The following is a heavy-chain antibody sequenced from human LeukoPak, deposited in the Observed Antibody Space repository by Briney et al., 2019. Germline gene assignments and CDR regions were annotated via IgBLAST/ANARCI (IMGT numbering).Heavy chain of an antibody. CDR1: GFTFSRYW. Sequence: GGSLRLSCAASGFTFSRYWMHWVRQAPGKGLVWVSRIHFNGSSTTYADSVRGRFTISRDNAKNTLYLKMNSLRAEDTAVYYCARVFCSSTSCYPYFDYWGQGTLVTVSS. CDR2: IHFNGSST. CDR3: ARVFCSSTSCYPYFDY. V-gene: IGHV3-74*01. J-gene: IGHJ4*02. D-gene: IGHD2-2*01.